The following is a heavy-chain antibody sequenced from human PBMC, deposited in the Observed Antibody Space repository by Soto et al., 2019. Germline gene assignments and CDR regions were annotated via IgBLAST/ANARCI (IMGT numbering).Heavy chain of an antibody. D-gene: IGHD1-26*01. Sequence: EVQLLESGGGLVQPGGSLRLSCAASGFTFSSYAMSWVRQAPGKGLEWGSAISGSGGSTYYADSVKGRFTISRDNSKNTLYLQMNSLRAEDTAVYYCAKGLSGSLRTALDYWGQGTLVTVSS. V-gene: IGHV3-23*01. CDR3: AKGLSGSLRTALDY. J-gene: IGHJ4*02. CDR2: ISGSGGST. CDR1: GFTFSSYA.